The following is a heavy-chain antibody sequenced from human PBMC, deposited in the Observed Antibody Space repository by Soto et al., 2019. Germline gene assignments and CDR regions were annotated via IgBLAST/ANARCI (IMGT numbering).Heavy chain of an antibody. CDR3: ARAGYCISTSCYGGRYFDL. D-gene: IGHD2-2*01. CDR2: IYYSGST. CDR1: GGSISSGGYY. Sequence: QVQLQESGPGLVKPSQTLSLTCTVSGGSISSGGYYWSWIRQHPGKGLEWIGYIYYSGSTYYNPALKSRVTISVDTYKNQFSLKLSSVTAADTAVYYCARAGYCISTSCYGGRYFDLWGRGTLVTVSS. V-gene: IGHV4-31*03. J-gene: IGHJ2*01.